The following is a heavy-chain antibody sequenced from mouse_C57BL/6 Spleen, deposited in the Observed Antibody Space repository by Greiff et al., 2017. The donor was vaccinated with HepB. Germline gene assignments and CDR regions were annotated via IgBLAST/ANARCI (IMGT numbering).Heavy chain of an antibody. CDR1: GYSFTDYN. V-gene: IGHV1-39*01. D-gene: IGHD1-1*01. CDR3: ARRAYGSSYRASMDY. Sequence: EVKLMESGPELVKPGASVKISCKASGYSFTDYNMNWVKQSNGKSLEWIGVINPNYGTTSYNQKFKGKATLTVDQSSSTAYMQLNSLTSEDSAVYYWARRAYGSSYRASMDYWGQGTSVTVSS. J-gene: IGHJ4*01. CDR2: INPNYGTT.